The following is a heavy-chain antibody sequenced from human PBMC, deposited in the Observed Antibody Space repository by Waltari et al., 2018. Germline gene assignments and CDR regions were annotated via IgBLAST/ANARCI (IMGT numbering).Heavy chain of an antibody. CDR3: AKDRNLEWSFVGIFEY. V-gene: IGHV3-23*01. CDR1: GFSFSSYV. Sequence: EVQLLESGGGLVQPGGSLRLSCAASGFSFSSYVMNWVRQVPGKGEVWVASSSNSGLGSGYGESVKGRFTISRDNSKNTLYLQMNSLRAEDTAVYYCAKDRNLEWSFVGIFEYWGRGTLVTVSS. J-gene: IGHJ4*02. D-gene: IGHD3-3*01. CDR2: SSNSGLGS.